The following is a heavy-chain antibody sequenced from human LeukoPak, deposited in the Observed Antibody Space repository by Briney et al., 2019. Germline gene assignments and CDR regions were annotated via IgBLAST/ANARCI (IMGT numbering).Heavy chain of an antibody. Sequence: ASVRVSCKASGYTFTGYYMHWVRRAPGQGLEWMGWINPNSGGTNYAQKFQGWVTMTRDTSISTAYMELSRLRSDDTAVYYCARETRHSSGWFYYYYYGMDVWGQGTTVTVSS. CDR2: INPNSGGT. J-gene: IGHJ6*02. CDR3: ARETRHSSGWFYYYYYGMDV. V-gene: IGHV1-2*04. D-gene: IGHD6-19*01. CDR1: GYTFTGYY.